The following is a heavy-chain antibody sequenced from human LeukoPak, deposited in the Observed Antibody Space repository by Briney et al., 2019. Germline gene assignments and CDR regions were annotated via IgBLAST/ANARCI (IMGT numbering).Heavy chain of an antibody. CDR1: GYTFTSYY. D-gene: IGHD1-26*01. CDR3: ARASGSYYGTHYCDY. Sequence: ASVKVSCKASGYTFTSYYMHWVRQAPGQGLEWMGIINPSGGSTSYAQKFQGRVTMTRDTSTSTVYMELSSLRSEDTAVYYCARASGSYYGTHYCDYWGQGTLVTVSS. V-gene: IGHV1-46*01. J-gene: IGHJ4*02. CDR2: INPSGGST.